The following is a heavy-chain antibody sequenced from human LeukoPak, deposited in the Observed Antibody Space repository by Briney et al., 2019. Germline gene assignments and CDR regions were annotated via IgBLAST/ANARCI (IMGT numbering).Heavy chain of an antibody. J-gene: IGHJ2*01. Sequence: GGSLRLSCAASGFTFDDYAMHWVRQAPGKGLEWVSGINGRGYSTYYADSVKGRFTISRDNAKNSLYVQMNSLRAEDTAVYYCARVPRIVGYTSRELGHWYFDLWGRGTLVTVSS. CDR3: ARVPRIVGYTSRELGHWYFDL. CDR2: INGRGYST. CDR1: GFTFDDYA. D-gene: IGHD6-13*01. V-gene: IGHV3-20*04.